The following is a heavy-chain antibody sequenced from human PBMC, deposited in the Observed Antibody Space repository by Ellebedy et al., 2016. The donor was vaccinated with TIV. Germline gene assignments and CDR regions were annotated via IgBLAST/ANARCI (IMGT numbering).Heavy chain of an antibody. J-gene: IGHJ4*02. Sequence: GESLKISCAASGITISSNYMSWVRQAPGKGPEWVSVIYSGGTTYYADPVKGRFTISRDNSKNTLYLQMNSVRAEDTAVYYCARDMVRYCSGASCSDYWGQGTLVTVSS. CDR3: ARDMVRYCSGASCSDY. CDR1: GITISSNY. V-gene: IGHV3-53*01. CDR2: IYSGGTT. D-gene: IGHD2-15*01.